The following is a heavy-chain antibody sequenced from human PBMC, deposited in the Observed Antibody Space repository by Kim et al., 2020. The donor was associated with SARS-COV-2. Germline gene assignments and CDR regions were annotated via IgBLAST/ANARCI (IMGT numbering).Heavy chain of an antibody. CDR3: ARGDVLGL. D-gene: IGHD2-8*02. V-gene: IGHV3-74*01. CDR2: GSSK. J-gene: IGHJ4*02. Sequence: GSSKSSADSVKGRFNISRDNARTTLYLQMNSLRPEDTAVYYCARGDVLGLWGQGTLVTVSS.